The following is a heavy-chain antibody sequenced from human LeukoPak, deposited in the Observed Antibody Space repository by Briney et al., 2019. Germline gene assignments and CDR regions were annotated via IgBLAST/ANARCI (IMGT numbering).Heavy chain of an antibody. CDR3: ARAGIAVTNWFDP. CDR1: GGSISSDY. V-gene: IGHV4-4*07. J-gene: IGHJ5*02. Sequence: SGTLSLTCTVSGGSISSDYWSWSRQPAGKGLEWIGRIYTSGSTNYTPSLKSRVTMSVDTSKNQFSLKLSSVTAADTAVYYCARAGIAVTNWFDPWGQGTLVTVSS. CDR2: IYTSGST. D-gene: IGHD6-19*01.